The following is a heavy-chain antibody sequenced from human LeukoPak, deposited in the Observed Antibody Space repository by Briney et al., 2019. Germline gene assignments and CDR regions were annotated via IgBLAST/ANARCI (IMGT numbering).Heavy chain of an antibody. V-gene: IGHV3-33*01. Sequence: GGSLRLSCAASGFTFSSYGMHWVRQAPGKGLEWVAVIWYDGSNKYYADSVKGRFTISRDNSKNTLYLQMNSLRAEDTAVYYCARAGDYGDMWFDPWGQGTLVTVSS. D-gene: IGHD4-17*01. CDR2: IWYDGSNK. J-gene: IGHJ5*02. CDR3: ARAGDYGDMWFDP. CDR1: GFTFSSYG.